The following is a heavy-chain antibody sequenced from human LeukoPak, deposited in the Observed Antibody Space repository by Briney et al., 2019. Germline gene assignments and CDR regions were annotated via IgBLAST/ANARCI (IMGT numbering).Heavy chain of an antibody. Sequence: ASVKVSCKASGYTFTGYYMHWVRQAPGQGLEWMGWINPNSGGTNYAQKFQGRVTMTRDTSISTAYMELSRLRSDDTAVYYCARDSSYSGSYPAYWGQGNLVTVSS. CDR3: ARDSSYSGSYPAY. V-gene: IGHV1-2*02. D-gene: IGHD1-26*01. J-gene: IGHJ4*02. CDR2: INPNSGGT. CDR1: GYTFTGYY.